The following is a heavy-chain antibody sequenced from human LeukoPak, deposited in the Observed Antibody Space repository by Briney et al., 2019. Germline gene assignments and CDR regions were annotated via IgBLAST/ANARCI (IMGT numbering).Heavy chain of an antibody. CDR2: IRLDGSNQ. D-gene: IGHD5-24*01. CDR1: GFIFSIYG. J-gene: IGHJ4*02. Sequence: GGSLRLSCAASGFIFSIYGVHWVRQAPGKGLEWVAFIRLDGSNQYYADSVKGRFTISRDNSRNTLYLQMNSLRPEDTAVYYCAKDQDGYIYNLFDYWGQGSLVTVSS. CDR3: AKDQDGYIYNLFDY. V-gene: IGHV3-30*02.